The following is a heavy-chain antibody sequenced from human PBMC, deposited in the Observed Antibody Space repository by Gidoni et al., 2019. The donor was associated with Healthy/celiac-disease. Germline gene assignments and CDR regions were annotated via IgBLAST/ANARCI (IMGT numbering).Heavy chain of an antibody. CDR1: GFTFSSYV. CDR3: AKDSIPWDYYYGMDV. CDR2: ISYDGSNK. J-gene: IGHJ6*02. V-gene: IGHV3-30*18. D-gene: IGHD3-16*01. Sequence: QVQLVESGGGVVQPGRSLRLSCAASGFTFSSYVMPWVRQAPGKGLEWVAVISYDGSNKYYADSVKGRFTISRDNSKNTLYLQMNSLRAEDTAVYYCAKDSIPWDYYYGMDVWGQGTTVTVSS.